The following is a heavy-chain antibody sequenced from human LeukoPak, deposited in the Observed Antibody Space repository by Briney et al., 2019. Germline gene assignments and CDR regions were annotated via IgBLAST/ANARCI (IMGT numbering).Heavy chain of an antibody. D-gene: IGHD2-2*01. V-gene: IGHV3-74*01. J-gene: IGHJ4*01. CDR3: ARRPLPAAISYHFDY. CDR1: GFTFSSYW. Sequence: GGSLRLSCAVSGFTFSSYWMHWVRQAPGKGLVWVSRNNSDGSSTSYADSVKGRFTISRDNAKNTLYLQMNSLRAEDTAVYYCARRPLPAAISYHFDYWGHGTPVTVSS. CDR2: NNSDGSST.